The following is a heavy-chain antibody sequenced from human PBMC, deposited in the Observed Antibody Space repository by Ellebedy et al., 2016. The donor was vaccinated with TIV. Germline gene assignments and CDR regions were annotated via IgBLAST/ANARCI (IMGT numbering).Heavy chain of an antibody. CDR1: GGSFRDYY. Sequence: MPSETLSLTCALYGGSFRDYYWSWTRQSPGKGLEWIGEINYSGITHYNPSLKSRFTMSLDTAKNQFSRKLSSVTAADTAEFYCARVDYTSGYASFDIWGQGTKVAVSS. V-gene: IGHV4-34*01. CDR2: INYSGIT. J-gene: IGHJ3*02. D-gene: IGHD5-18*01. CDR3: ARVDYTSGYASFDI.